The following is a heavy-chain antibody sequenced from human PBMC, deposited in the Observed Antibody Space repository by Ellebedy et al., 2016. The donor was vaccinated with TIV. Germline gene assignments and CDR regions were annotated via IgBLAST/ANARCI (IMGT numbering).Heavy chain of an antibody. Sequence: GESLKISXAASGFTFSSYDMHWVRQATGKGLEWVSAIGTAGDTYYPGSVKGRFTISRENAKNSLYLQMNSLRAGDTAVYYCARALGDTALDYWGQGTLVTASS. V-gene: IGHV3-13*01. CDR1: GFTFSSYD. CDR3: ARALGDTALDY. J-gene: IGHJ4*02. CDR2: IGTAGDT. D-gene: IGHD3-10*01.